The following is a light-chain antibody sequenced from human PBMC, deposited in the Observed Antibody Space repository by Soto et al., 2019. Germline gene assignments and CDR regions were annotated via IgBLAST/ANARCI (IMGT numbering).Light chain of an antibody. Sequence: QSVLTQPASVSGSPGQSITISCTGTSSDVGKYNLVSWYQQHPGKAPKLMIYEVSKRPSGISNRFSGSKSGNTASLTLSGLQAEDEADYYCCSYAGSSTLVFGGGTKVTVL. CDR3: CSYAGSSTLV. V-gene: IGLV2-23*02. CDR1: SSDVGKYNL. J-gene: IGLJ3*02. CDR2: EVS.